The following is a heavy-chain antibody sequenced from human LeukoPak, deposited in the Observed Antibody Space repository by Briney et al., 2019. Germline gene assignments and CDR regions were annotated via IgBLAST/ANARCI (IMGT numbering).Heavy chain of an antibody. CDR1: GLTFSRYA. D-gene: IGHD2-21*02. Sequence: GRSLRLSCAASGLTFSRYAMHWVRQAPGKGLEWVAVISYDGSNKYYADSVKGRFTISRDNSKNTLYLQMNSLRAEDTAVYYCARAYCGGDCPSDYWGQGTLVTVSS. CDR2: ISYDGSNK. J-gene: IGHJ4*02. CDR3: ARAYCGGDCPSDY. V-gene: IGHV3-30-3*01.